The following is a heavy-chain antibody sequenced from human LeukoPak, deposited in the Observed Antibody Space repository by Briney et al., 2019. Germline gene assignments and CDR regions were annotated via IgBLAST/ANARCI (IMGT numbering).Heavy chain of an antibody. CDR3: AREQGRAPYEGDAFDI. V-gene: IGHV1-69*01. J-gene: IGHJ3*02. CDR1: GGTFSSYA. CDR2: IIPIFGTA. Sequence: GSSVKVSCKASGGTFSSYAISWVRQAPGQGLEWMGGIIPIFGTANYAQKFQGRVTITADESTSTAYMELNSLRSEDTAVYYCAREQGRAPYEGDAFDIWGQGTMVTVSS. D-gene: IGHD5-12*01.